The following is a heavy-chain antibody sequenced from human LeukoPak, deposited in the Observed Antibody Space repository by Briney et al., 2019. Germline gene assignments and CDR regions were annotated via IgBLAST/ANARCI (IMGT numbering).Heavy chain of an antibody. Sequence: SETLSLTCTVSGGSISSYYWSWIRQPPGKGLEWIGYIYYSGSTSYNPSLKSRVTISVDTSKNQFSLKLSSVTAADTAVYYCARVVVPNRYYYYYGMDVWGQGTTVTVSS. V-gene: IGHV4-59*01. CDR2: IYYSGST. D-gene: IGHD2-2*01. CDR3: ARVVVPNRYYYYYGMDV. J-gene: IGHJ6*02. CDR1: GGSISSYY.